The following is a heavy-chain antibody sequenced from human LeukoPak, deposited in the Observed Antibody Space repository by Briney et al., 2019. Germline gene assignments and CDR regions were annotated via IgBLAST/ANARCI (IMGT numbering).Heavy chain of an antibody. D-gene: IGHD3-22*01. CDR3: ARDLRGYYDSSGSFDY. Sequence: SETLSLTCTVSGYSISSGYYWGWIRQPPGKGLEWIGSIYHSGSTYYNPSLKSRVTISVDTSKNRFSLKLSSVTAADTAVYYCARDLRGYYDSSGSFDYWGQGTLVTVSS. J-gene: IGHJ4*02. V-gene: IGHV4-38-2*02. CDR2: IYHSGST. CDR1: GYSISSGYY.